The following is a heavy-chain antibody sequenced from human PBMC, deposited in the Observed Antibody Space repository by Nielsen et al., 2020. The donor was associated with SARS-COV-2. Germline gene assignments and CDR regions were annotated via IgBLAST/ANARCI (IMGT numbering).Heavy chain of an antibody. CDR3: ARGQSADFWSGYWSANWFDP. V-gene: IGHV1-2*06. D-gene: IGHD3-3*01. CDR1: GYTFTGYY. CDR2: INPNSGGT. Sequence: ASVKVSCKASGYTFTGYYMHWVRHAPGQGLEWMGRINPNSGGTNYAQKFQGRVTMTRDTSISTAYMELSRLRSDDTAVYYCARGQSADFWSGYWSANWFDPWGQGTLVTVSS. J-gene: IGHJ5*02.